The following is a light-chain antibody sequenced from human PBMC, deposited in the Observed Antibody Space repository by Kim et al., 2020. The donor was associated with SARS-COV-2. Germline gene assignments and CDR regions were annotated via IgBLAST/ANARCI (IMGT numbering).Light chain of an antibody. V-gene: IGKV4-1*01. J-gene: IGKJ1*01. CDR1: QSVLFSSNNKNY. CDR2: WAS. CDR3: QQYSSTPRT. Sequence: ATINGKSSQSVLFSSNNKNYLAWYQQKPGQPPKLLIYWASTRESGVPDRFSGSGSGTDFTLTISSLQAEDVAVYYCQQYSSTPRTFGQGTKVDIK.